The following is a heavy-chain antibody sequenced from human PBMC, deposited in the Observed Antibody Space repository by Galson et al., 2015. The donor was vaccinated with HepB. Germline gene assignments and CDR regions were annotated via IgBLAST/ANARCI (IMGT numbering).Heavy chain of an antibody. CDR3: AKGRYASGSHFDS. J-gene: IGHJ4*02. CDR2: ISASGADT. D-gene: IGHD3-16*01. CDR1: GFTFSNYA. Sequence: SLRLSCAASGFTFSNYAMSWVRQARGKGLEWVSTISASGADTKYAESVNGRFTISRDNANNTLSLQMTSPRDEDTALYFCAKGRYASGSHFDSWGQGALVTVSS. V-gene: IGHV3-23*01.